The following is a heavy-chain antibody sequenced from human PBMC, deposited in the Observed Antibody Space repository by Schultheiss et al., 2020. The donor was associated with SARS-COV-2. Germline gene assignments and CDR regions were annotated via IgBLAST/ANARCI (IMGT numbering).Heavy chain of an antibody. CDR3: AKEGGSSAYYYYGMDV. CDR2: LAFDGGNT. D-gene: IGHD1-26*01. J-gene: IGHJ6*02. Sequence: GGSLRLSCAASGFTFSSYGMHWVRQAPGKGVEWVAGLAFDGGNTYYADSVRGRFTISRDNSKNTLYLQMNSLRAEDTAVYYCAKEGGSSAYYYYGMDVWGQGTTVTVSS. CDR1: GFTFSSYG. V-gene: IGHV3-30*02.